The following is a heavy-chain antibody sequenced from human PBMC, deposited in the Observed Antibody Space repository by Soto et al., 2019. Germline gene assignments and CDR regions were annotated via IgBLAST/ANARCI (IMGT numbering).Heavy chain of an antibody. Sequence: QLQLQESGPGLVKPSETLSLTCTVSGGSISSSSYYWGWIRQPPGKGLEWVGSIYYTGSTYYNPSLKSRVTISVATSKTQLFLKLSSVTAADTAVYYCARHLLGGFYYGMDVWGQGTTVTVSS. V-gene: IGHV4-39*01. CDR3: ARHLLGGFYYGMDV. CDR1: GGSISSSSYY. J-gene: IGHJ6*02. CDR2: IYYTGST. D-gene: IGHD3-10*01.